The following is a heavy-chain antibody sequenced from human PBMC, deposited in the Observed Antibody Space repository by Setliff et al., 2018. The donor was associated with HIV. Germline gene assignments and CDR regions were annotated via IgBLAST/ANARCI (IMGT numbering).Heavy chain of an antibody. CDR3: APLVGATGAPSY. J-gene: IGHJ4*02. CDR1: EFIFSSYA. Sequence: PGGSLRLSCVASEFIFSSYAMSWVRQAPGKGLEWVSTITGGGDSTYYADSVKGRFTISRDNAKNSLYLQMDSLRAEDTAVYYCAPLVGATGAPSYWGQGTLVTVSS. V-gene: IGHV3-23*01. CDR2: ITGGGDST. D-gene: IGHD1-26*01.